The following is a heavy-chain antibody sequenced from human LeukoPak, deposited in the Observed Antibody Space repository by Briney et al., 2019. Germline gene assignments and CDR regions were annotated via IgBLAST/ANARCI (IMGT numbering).Heavy chain of an antibody. D-gene: IGHD1-26*01. Sequence: GGSLRLSCAASGFTFSSYSMNWVRQAPGKGLEWVSSISSSSSYIYYADSVKGRFTISRDNSKNTLYLQMNSLRAEDTAVYYCARGHSGSYYVLGFNYWGQGTLVTVSS. CDR1: GFTFSSYS. J-gene: IGHJ4*02. CDR2: ISSSSSYI. CDR3: ARGHSGSYYVLGFNY. V-gene: IGHV3-21*01.